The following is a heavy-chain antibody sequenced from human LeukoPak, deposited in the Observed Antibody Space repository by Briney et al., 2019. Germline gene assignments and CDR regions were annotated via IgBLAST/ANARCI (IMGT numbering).Heavy chain of an antibody. CDR1: GGSISSYY. CDR3: ARHMWELTRFDP. CDR2: IYYSGST. V-gene: IGHV4-59*08. Sequence: SETLSLTCTVSGGSISSYYWSWIRQPPGKGLEWIGYIYYSGSTNYNPSLKSRVTISVDTSKNQFSLKLSSVTAADTAVYYCARHMWELTRFDPWGQGTLVTVSS. J-gene: IGHJ5*02. D-gene: IGHD1-26*01.